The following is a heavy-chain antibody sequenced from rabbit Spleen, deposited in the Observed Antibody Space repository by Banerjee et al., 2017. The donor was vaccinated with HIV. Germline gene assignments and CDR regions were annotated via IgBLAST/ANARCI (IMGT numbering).Heavy chain of an antibody. V-gene: IGHV1S40*01. CDR3: ARYTSRSFSSYGMDL. J-gene: IGHJ6*01. CDR1: GVSFSISSY. CDR2: IDAGSSGFT. D-gene: IGHD1-1*01. Sequence: QSLEESGGDVVKPGASLTLTCTASGVSFSISSYMCWVRQAPGKGLEWLAFIDAGSSGFTYFATLAKGLFAISKSSSTTVTLKMSRLTAADTATYFCARYTSRSFSSYGMDLWVSGTLVTVS.